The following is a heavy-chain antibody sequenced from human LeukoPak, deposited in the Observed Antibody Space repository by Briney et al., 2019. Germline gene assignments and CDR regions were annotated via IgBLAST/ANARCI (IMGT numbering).Heavy chain of an antibody. D-gene: IGHD3-22*01. CDR3: ARDGSSGYLGIDDAFDI. J-gene: IGHJ3*02. V-gene: IGHV4-38-2*02. CDR1: GYSISSGYY. Sequence: SETLFLTCTVSGYSISSGYYWGWIRQPPGKGLEWIGSIYHSGSTYYNPSLKSRVTISVDTSKKQFSLQLSSVTAADTAVYYCARDGSSGYLGIDDAFDIWGQGTMVTVSS. CDR2: IYHSGST.